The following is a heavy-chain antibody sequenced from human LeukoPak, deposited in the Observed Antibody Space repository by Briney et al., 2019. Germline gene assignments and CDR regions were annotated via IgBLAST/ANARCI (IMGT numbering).Heavy chain of an antibody. D-gene: IGHD4-23*01. Sequence: PGGSLRLSCAASGFTFNNYVMSWVRQAPGKGLERVSAISGSGGSTYYADSVKGRFTISRDNSKNTLYLQMNSLRAEDTAVYYCAKPGDYGGIAEVALFDYWGQGTLVTVSS. CDR2: ISGSGGST. V-gene: IGHV3-23*01. CDR1: GFTFNNYV. CDR3: AKPGDYGGIAEVALFDY. J-gene: IGHJ4*02.